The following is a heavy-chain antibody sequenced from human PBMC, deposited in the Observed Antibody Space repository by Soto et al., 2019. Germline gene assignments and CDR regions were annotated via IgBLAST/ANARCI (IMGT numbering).Heavy chain of an antibody. CDR3: TRTLTGTSGAFGV. CDR1: GFTFSGYG. Sequence: PGGSLRLSCAASGFTFSGYGMHWVRQAPGKGLEWVAVISNDGSNKYYVDSVKGRFTISRDNARNTLYLQMTSLRVEDTAVYFCTRTLTGTSGAFGVWGQGTMVTVSS. V-gene: IGHV3-30*03. D-gene: IGHD1-7*01. CDR2: ISNDGSNK. J-gene: IGHJ3*01.